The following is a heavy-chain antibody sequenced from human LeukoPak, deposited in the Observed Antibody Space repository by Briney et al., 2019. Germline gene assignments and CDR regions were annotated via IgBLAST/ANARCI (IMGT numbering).Heavy chain of an antibody. D-gene: IGHD5-12*01. CDR3: ARVTKNSGYGYYYYGMDG. CDR2: IYYSGST. CDR1: GGSISSYY. J-gene: IGHJ6*02. Sequence: SETLSLTCTVSGGSISSYYWSWIQQPPGKGLEWIGYIYYSGSTNYNPSLKSRVTISVDTSENQFSLKLSSVTAADTAVYYCARVTKNSGYGYYYYGMDGWGQGTTVTVSS. V-gene: IGHV4-59*01.